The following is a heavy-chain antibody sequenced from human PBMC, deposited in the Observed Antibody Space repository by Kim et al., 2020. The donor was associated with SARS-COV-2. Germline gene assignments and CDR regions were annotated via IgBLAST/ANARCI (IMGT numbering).Heavy chain of an antibody. CDR1: GGSFSGYY. CDR2: INHSGST. J-gene: IGHJ4*02. CDR3: ARRHSGSSPIPVGFDY. V-gene: IGHV4-34*01. D-gene: IGHD1-26*01. Sequence: SQTLSLTCAVYGGSFSGYYWSWIRQPPGKGLEWIGEINHSGSTNYNPSLKSRVTISVDTSKNQFSLKLSSVTAADTAVYYCARRHSGSSPIPVGFDYWGQGTLVTVSS.